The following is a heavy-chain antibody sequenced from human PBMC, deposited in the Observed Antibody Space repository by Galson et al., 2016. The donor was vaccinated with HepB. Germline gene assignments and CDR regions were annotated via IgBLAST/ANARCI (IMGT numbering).Heavy chain of an antibody. V-gene: IGHV4-39*01. CDR2: MYYGGGT. Sequence: ETLSLTCTVSGGSISGTPYFWGWIRQPPGKGLEWIGNMYYGGGTFYNPSLKSRVTISEDTSRTQLSLKLSSVTAADTAVYHCGRPHEDRHFDLWGRGTLVTVSS. J-gene: IGHJ2*01. D-gene: IGHD2-15*01. CDR1: GGSISGTPYF. CDR3: GRPHEDRHFDL.